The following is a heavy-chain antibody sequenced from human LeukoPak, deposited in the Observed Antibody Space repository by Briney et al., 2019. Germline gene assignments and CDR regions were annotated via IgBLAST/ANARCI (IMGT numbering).Heavy chain of an antibody. Sequence: GGSLRLSCAASGFTFSSYGMHWVRQAPGKGLEWVAFIRYDGSNKYYADSVKGRFTISRDNSKNTLYLQMNSLRAEDTAVYYCAKSSQAVAGINWFDPWGQGTLVTVSS. CDR3: AKSSQAVAGINWFDP. V-gene: IGHV3-30*02. J-gene: IGHJ5*02. D-gene: IGHD6-19*01. CDR1: GFTFSSYG. CDR2: IRYDGSNK.